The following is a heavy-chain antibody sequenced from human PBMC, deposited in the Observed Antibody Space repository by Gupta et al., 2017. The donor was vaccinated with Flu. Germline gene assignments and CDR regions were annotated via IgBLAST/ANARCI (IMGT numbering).Heavy chain of an antibody. Sequence: DTRYSPSFQGQVTISADKSISTAYLQWSSLKASDTAMYYCARHKEIAAAAIGPFDPWGQGTLVTVSS. J-gene: IGHJ5*02. D-gene: IGHD6-13*01. V-gene: IGHV5-51*01. CDR2: DT. CDR3: ARHKEIAAAAIGPFDP.